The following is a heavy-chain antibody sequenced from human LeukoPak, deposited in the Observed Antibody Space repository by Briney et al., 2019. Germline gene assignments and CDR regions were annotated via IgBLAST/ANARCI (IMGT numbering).Heavy chain of an antibody. V-gene: IGHV1-46*01. D-gene: IGHD4-17*01. CDR2: TNPTYGNT. CDR3: ARDLRWPVTSLFDY. J-gene: IGHJ4*02. Sequence: ASVKVSCKSSGYTFTNYYMHWVRQAPGQGREWRGITNPTYGNTNYAQKFQGRVTMTRDTSTSTVYMELSSLRSEDTAVYYCARDLRWPVTSLFDYWGQGTLVTVSS. CDR1: GYTFTNYY.